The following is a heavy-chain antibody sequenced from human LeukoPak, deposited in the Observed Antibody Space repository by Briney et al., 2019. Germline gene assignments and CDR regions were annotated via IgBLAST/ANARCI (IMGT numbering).Heavy chain of an antibody. J-gene: IGHJ4*02. D-gene: IGHD3-22*01. Sequence: ASVKVSCKASGYTFTSYAMNWVRQAPGQGLEYMGWIDTKTGNPTYAQGFTGRFVFSLDTSVSTAYLQISSLKAEDTAVYYCAIHPSDSSGYFSYWGQGALVTVSS. CDR1: GYTFTSYA. V-gene: IGHV7-4-1*02. CDR3: AIHPSDSSGYFSY. CDR2: IDTKTGNP.